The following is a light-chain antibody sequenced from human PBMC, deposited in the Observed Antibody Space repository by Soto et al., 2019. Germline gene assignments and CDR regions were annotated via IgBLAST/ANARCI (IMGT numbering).Light chain of an antibody. CDR3: SSYTSISTPVV. V-gene: IGLV2-14*01. CDR2: DVS. Sequence: QSALTQPASASGSPGQSITISCTGTSSDVGGYNYVSWYQQHPGKAPKLMIYDVSNRPSGVSNRFSGSKSGNTASLTISGLQAEDEADYYCSSYTSISTPVVFGGGTQLTVL. CDR1: SSDVGGYNY. J-gene: IGLJ2*01.